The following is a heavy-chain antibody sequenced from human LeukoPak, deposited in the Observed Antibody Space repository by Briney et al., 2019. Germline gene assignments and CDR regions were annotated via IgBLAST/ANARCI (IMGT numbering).Heavy chain of an antibody. CDR2: INPNSGGT. Sequence: ASVKVSCKASGYTFTGYYMHWVRQAPGQGLEWMGWINPNSGGTNYAQKFQGRVTMTRDTSISTAYMELSRLRSDDTAVYYCARDVSKSHRYKYQLPDIWGQGTMVTVSS. CDR1: GYTFTGYY. J-gene: IGHJ3*02. V-gene: IGHV1-2*02. D-gene: IGHD2-2*01. CDR3: ARDVSKSHRYKYQLPDI.